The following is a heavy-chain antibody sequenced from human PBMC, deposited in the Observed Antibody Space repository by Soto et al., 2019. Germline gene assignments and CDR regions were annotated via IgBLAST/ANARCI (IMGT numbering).Heavy chain of an antibody. V-gene: IGHV1-2*02. J-gene: IGHJ4*02. Sequence: QLVQSGAEVKKPGASVRVSCKTSGPTFIAYYIHWVRQAPGQGLEWMGWIDPKSGGTTYEQKFLVRVTMTRDPSINTAYMDLNRLTSDDTAVYYCARVSVDVPEWGQGTLITVSS. CDR1: GPTFIAYY. CDR2: IDPKSGGT. D-gene: IGHD5-12*01. CDR3: ARVSVDVPE.